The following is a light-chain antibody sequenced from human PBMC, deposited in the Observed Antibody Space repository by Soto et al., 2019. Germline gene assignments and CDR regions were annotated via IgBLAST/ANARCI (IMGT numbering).Light chain of an antibody. V-gene: IGKV1-5*01. J-gene: IGKJ2*01. CDR3: QRYTIYPYT. CDR1: QSISDS. CDR2: DAS. Sequence: GDRVTITCRASQSISDSLAWYQQKPGRAPNLLIFDASSLQSGVPSRFSGSGSGTEFTLTISSLQPDDFATYYCQRYTIYPYTFGQGTKVDIK.